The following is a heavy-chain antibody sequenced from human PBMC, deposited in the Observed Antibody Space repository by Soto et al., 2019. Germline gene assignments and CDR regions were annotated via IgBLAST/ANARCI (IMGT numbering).Heavy chain of an antibody. V-gene: IGHV2-5*02. Sequence: QITLNESGPTQVKPRQTLTLTCTFSGFSLTTSGVGVGWIRQSPGKAPEWLALIYWDDDKRYSPSLKSRLTITKDTSKNQVVLTMADLDPADTATYYLAHRVLRTFFGLVTTTAIYFDFWGQGTPVAVSS. D-gene: IGHD3-3*01. J-gene: IGHJ4*02. CDR2: IYWDDDK. CDR1: GFSLTTSGVG. CDR3: AHRVLRTFFGLVTTTAIYFDF.